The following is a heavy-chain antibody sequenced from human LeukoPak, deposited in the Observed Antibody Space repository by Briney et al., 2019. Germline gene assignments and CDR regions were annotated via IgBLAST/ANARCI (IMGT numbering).Heavy chain of an antibody. CDR2: ISGADEST. D-gene: IGHD7-27*01. CDR1: GFTFSSYD. CDR3: ATRRLGRGAFDI. V-gene: IGHV3-23*01. Sequence: WVSLRLSCAASGFTFSSYDMSWIRQAPGKGLEWVSEISGADESTKYVDSVKGRFTISRDNSKNTLYLLLNSLRVDDTAVYYCATRRLGRGAFDIWGQGTMVTVSS. J-gene: IGHJ3*02.